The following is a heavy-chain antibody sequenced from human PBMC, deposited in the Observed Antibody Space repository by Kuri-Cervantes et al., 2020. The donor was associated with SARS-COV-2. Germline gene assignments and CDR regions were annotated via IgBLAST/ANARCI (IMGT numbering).Heavy chain of an antibody. V-gene: IGHV3-11*01. Sequence: GGSLRLSCAASGFTFSDYYMSWIRQAPGKGLEWVSYISSSGSTIYYADSVKGQFTISRDNAKNSLYLQMNSLRAEDTAVYYCARTRIAAAGTDAFDIWGQGTMVTVSS. CDR1: GFTFSDYY. J-gene: IGHJ3*02. CDR2: ISSSGSTI. CDR3: ARTRIAAAGTDAFDI. D-gene: IGHD6-13*01.